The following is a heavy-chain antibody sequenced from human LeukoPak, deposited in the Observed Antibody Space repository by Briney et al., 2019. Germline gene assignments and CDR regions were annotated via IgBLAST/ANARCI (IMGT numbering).Heavy chain of an antibody. D-gene: IGHD3-10*01. Sequence: ASVKVSCKASGYTFTSYDINWVRQATGQGLEWMEWMNPNSGNTSYAQKFQGRVTMTRNTSISTAYMELSSLRSEDTAVYYCARGNHYYGSGSSFFDYWGQGTLVTVSS. J-gene: IGHJ4*02. CDR3: ARGNHYYGSGSSFFDY. V-gene: IGHV1-8*01. CDR2: MNPNSGNT. CDR1: GYTFTSYD.